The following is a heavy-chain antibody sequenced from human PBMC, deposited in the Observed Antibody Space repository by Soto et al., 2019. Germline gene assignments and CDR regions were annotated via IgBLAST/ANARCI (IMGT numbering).Heavy chain of an antibody. CDR1: GYSFAGYW. D-gene: IGHD2-15*01. Sequence: GESLKISCKGSGYSFAGYWITWVRQMPGKGLEWMGRIDPSDSQTYYSPSFRGHVTISAAKSITTVFLQWSSLRASDTAMYYCARQIYDSCSGPNFQYSFDSWGQGPLVTVSS. V-gene: IGHV5-10-1*01. CDR3: ARQIYDSCSGPNFQYSFDS. J-gene: IGHJ4*02. CDR2: IDPSDSQT.